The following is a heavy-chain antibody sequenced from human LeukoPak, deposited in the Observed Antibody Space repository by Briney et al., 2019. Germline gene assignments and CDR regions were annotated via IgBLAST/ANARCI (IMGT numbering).Heavy chain of an antibody. CDR3: ARIGGERTFFEF. D-gene: IGHD3-16*01. J-gene: IGHJ4*02. Sequence: PSETLSLTCTVSGASINSNNSYWSWIRQHPGKGLEWVGYMDHTGNTYNNPSLKSRVIISPDTSENQFPLKLNSVTAADTAVYYRARIGGERTFFEFWGQGTLVTISS. CDR2: MDHTGNT. V-gene: IGHV4-31*03. CDR1: GASINSNNSY.